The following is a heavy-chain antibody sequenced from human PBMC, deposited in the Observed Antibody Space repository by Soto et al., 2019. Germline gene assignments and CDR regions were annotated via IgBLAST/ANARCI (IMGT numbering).Heavy chain of an antibody. V-gene: IGHV3-64*01. CDR1: GFTFSNYA. CDR3: ARGSHGYHFDS. Sequence: EVQLVESGGGLVQPGGSLRLSCAASGFTFSNYAMHWVRQAPGKGLEYVSTISSNGHSTDYANSVKGRFTISRDNSMNTLYLQMGSLRAEDMAVYYCARGSHGYHFDSWGQGTLVTVSS. J-gene: IGHJ4*02. CDR2: ISSNGHST. D-gene: IGHD5-12*01.